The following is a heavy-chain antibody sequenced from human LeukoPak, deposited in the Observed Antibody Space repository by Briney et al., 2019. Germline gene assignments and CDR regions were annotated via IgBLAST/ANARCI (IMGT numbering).Heavy chain of an antibody. CDR2: IYYSGST. V-gene: IGHV4-59*01. CDR3: ARLRGNYFPDY. Sequence: PSETLSLTCTVSGGSISGYYWTWIRPPPGKGLEWIGYIYYSGSTNYTPSHKSRVTISVDTSKNQFSLRLSSVTAADTAVYYCARLRGNYFPDYWGQGTLVTVSS. D-gene: IGHD4-11*01. J-gene: IGHJ4*02. CDR1: GGSISGYY.